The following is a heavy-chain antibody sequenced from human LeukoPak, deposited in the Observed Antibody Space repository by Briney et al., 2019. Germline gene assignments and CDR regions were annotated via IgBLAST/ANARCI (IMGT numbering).Heavy chain of an antibody. J-gene: IGHJ5*02. CDR2: IKQDGSEK. CDR3: ARDPVTVSWFDP. CDR1: GFTFRDYW. D-gene: IGHD4-11*01. V-gene: IGHV3-7*01. Sequence: GGSLRLSCAASGFTFRDYWMSWVRQAPGKGLEWVANIKQDGSEKYYVDSVKGRSTISRDNAKNSLYLQMNSLRAEDTAVYYCARDPVTVSWFDPWGQGTLVTVSS.